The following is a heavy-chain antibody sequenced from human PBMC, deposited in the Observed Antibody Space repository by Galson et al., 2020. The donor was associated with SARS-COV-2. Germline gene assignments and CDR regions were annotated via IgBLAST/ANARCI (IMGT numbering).Heavy chain of an antibody. V-gene: IGHV4-39*01. CDR1: GVSISSTSSY. D-gene: IGHD2-15*01. CDR2: IYDTGST. CDR3: ARLLDCSGGSCPHNWFDP. Sequence: SETLSLTCPVSGVSISSTSSYWGWLRQPPGKGREWIGRIYDTGSTYYNPSDKSRITISVDTSKIQFSLKLGSVTAADTAVYYCARLLDCSGGSCPHNWFDPWGQGTLVTVSS. J-gene: IGHJ5*02.